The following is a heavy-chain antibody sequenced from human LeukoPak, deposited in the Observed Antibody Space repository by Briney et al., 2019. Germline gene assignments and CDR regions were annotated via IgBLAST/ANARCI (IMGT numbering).Heavy chain of an antibody. CDR2: ISSSGSTI. CDR3: ARDRLGGSGRYYYYYYMDV. CDR1: GFTFSSYE. V-gene: IGHV3-48*03. D-gene: IGHD3-10*01. J-gene: IGHJ6*03. Sequence: PGGSLRLSCAASGFTFSSYEMNWVRQAPGKGLEWVSYISSSGSTIYYADSVKGRFTISRDNAKNSLYLQMNCLRAEDTAVYYCARDRLGGSGRYYYYYYMDVWGKGTTVTISS.